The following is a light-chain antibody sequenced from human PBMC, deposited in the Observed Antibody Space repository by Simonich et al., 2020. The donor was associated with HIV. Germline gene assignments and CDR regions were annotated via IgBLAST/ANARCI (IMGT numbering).Light chain of an antibody. J-gene: IGLJ2*01. CDR2: EDS. Sequence: QSALTQPASVSGSPGQSITISCTGTSSGVGSYNLVSLYQQHPGKAPKLMISEDSRRTSGVSNRFSGSKSGNTASLTISGLQAEDEADYYCCSYAGSSTLLFGGGTKLTVL. V-gene: IGLV2-23*01. CDR3: CSYAGSSTLL. CDR1: SSGVGSYNL.